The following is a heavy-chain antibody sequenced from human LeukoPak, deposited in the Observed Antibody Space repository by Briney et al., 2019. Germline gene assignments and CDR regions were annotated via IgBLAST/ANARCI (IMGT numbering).Heavy chain of an antibody. Sequence: PGGSLRLSCAASGFTFSSYSMNWVRQAPGKGLEWVSSISSSSSYIYYADSVKGRFTISRDNAKNSLYLQMNSLSAEDTAVYYCARDQNKGLAGFWYFDLWGRGTLVTVSS. J-gene: IGHJ2*01. V-gene: IGHV3-21*01. CDR1: GFTFSSYS. D-gene: IGHD6-19*01. CDR2: ISSSSSYI. CDR3: ARDQNKGLAGFWYFDL.